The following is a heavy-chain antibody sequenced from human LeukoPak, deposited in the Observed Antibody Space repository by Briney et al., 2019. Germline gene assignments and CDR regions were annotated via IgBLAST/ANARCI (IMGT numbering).Heavy chain of an antibody. CDR1: GFTFSSYA. D-gene: IGHD3-10*01. V-gene: IGHV3-23*01. J-gene: IGHJ4*02. CDR2: ISGSGGST. CDR3: AEDRPGPSMVRGVIGY. Sequence: PGGSLRLSCAASGFTFSSYAMSWVRQAPGKGLEWVSAISGSGGSTYYADSVKGRFTISRDNSKNTLYLQMNSLRAEDTAVYYCAEDRPGPSMVRGVIGYWGQGTLVTVSS.